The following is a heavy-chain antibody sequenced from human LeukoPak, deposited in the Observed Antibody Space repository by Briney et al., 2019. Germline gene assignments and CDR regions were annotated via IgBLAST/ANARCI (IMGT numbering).Heavy chain of an antibody. J-gene: IGHJ6*03. Sequence: GGSLRLSCAASGFTFRSYWMHWVRQAPGKGLVWVSRINSDGSSTSYADSVKGRFTISRDNAKNTLYLQMKRLRAEDTAVYYCARDGSNPPYYYYYYMDVWGTGTTVTVSS. CDR1: GFTFRSYW. CDR2: INSDGSST. V-gene: IGHV3-74*01. D-gene: IGHD4-11*01. CDR3: ARDGSNPPYYYYYYMDV.